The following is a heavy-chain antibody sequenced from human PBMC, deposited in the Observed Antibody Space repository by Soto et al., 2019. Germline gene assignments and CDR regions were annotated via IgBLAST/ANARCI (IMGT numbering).Heavy chain of an antibody. D-gene: IGHD5-18*01. CDR2: ISAYNGNT. CDR1: GYTFTSYG. Sequence: ASVKVSCKASGYTFTSYGISWVRQAPGQGLEWMGWISAYNGNTNYAQKLQGRVTMTTDTSTSTAYMELRSLRSDDTAVYYCARVENQPTAMVRGNYWGQGTLVTVSS. J-gene: IGHJ4*02. V-gene: IGHV1-18*01. CDR3: ARVENQPTAMVRGNY.